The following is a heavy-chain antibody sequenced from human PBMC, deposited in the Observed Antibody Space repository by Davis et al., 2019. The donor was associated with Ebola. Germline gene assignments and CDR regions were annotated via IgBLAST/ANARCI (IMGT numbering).Heavy chain of an antibody. J-gene: IGHJ4*02. CDR2: INHSGST. V-gene: IGHV4-34*01. CDR3: ARRRIAARPIDY. D-gene: IGHD6-6*01. Sequence: SETLSLTCAVYGGSFSAYYWSWIRQPPGKGLEWIGEINHSGSTNYNPSLKSRVTISVDTSKNQFSLKLSSVTAADTAVYYCARRRIAARPIDYWGQGTLVTVSS. CDR1: GGSFSAYY.